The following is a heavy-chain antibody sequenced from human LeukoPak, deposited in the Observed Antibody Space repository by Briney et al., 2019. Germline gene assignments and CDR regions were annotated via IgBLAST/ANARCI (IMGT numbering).Heavy chain of an antibody. CDR2: IYHSGST. Sequence: SETLSLTCTVSGDSISSSNCYWGWIRQPPGKGLEWIGSIYHSGSTYYNPSLKGRVTISVDTSKNQFSLKLSSVTAADTAVYYCASSRGRWLQSDTGGYFDYWGQGTLVTVSS. J-gene: IGHJ4*02. CDR1: GDSISSSNCY. CDR3: ASSRGRWLQSDTGGYFDY. D-gene: IGHD5-24*01. V-gene: IGHV4-39*07.